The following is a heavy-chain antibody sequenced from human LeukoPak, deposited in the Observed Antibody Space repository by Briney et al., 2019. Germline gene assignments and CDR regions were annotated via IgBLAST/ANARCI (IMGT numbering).Heavy chain of an antibody. CDR2: IYYSGST. J-gene: IGHJ5*02. CDR1: GGSISSYY. V-gene: IGHV4-59*01. CDR3: AREISNWFDP. D-gene: IGHD2-15*01. Sequence: SETLSLTCTVSGGSISSYYWSWIRQPPGKGLEWIGYIYYSGSTNYNPSLKSRVTISVDTFKNQLSLKLSSVTAADTAVYYCAREISNWFDPWGQGTLVTVSS.